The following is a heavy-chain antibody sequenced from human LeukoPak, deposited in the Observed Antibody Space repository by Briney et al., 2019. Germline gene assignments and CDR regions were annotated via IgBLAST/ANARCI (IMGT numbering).Heavy chain of an antibody. V-gene: IGHV4-39*01. Sequence: PSETLSLTCTVSGGSISSSSYYWGWIRQPPGKGLEWIGSIYCSGSTYYNPSLKSRVTISVDTSKNQFSLKLSSVTAADTAVYYCARHNYDSSGYYLNWFDPWGQGTLVTVSS. CDR3: ARHNYDSSGYYLNWFDP. D-gene: IGHD3-22*01. J-gene: IGHJ5*02. CDR1: GGSISSSSYY. CDR2: IYCSGST.